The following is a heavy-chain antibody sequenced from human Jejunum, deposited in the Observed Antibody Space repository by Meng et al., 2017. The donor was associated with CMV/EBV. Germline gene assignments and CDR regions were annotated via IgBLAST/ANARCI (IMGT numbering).Heavy chain of an antibody. CDR2: IHYSGST. V-gene: IGHV4-30-4*08. D-gene: IGHD3-10*01. CDR3: ARVDSVQLWFEKYRDY. CDR1: SISSGDYY. J-gene: IGHJ4*01. Sequence: SISSGDYYWSWIRQSPGKGLEWIGNIHYSGSTYYSPSLKSRVTISVVASKNQFSLNLTSVTAADTAVYYCARVDSVQLWFEKYRDYWGHGTLVTVSS.